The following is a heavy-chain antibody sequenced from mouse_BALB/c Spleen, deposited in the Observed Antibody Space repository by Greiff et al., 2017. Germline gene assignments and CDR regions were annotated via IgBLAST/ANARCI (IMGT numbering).Heavy chain of an antibody. V-gene: IGHV1S81*02. D-gene: IGHD2-1*01. Sequence: QVQLKESGAELVKPGASVKLSCKASGYTFTSYWMHWVKQRPGQGLEWIGEINPSNGRTNYNEKFKSKATLTVDKSSSTAYMQLSSLTSEDSAVYYCARDGKGAMDYWGQGTSVTVSS. J-gene: IGHJ4*01. CDR3: ARDGKGAMDY. CDR2: INPSNGRT. CDR1: GYTFTSYW.